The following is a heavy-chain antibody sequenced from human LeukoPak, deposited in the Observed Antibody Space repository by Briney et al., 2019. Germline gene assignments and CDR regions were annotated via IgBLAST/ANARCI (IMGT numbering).Heavy chain of an antibody. D-gene: IGHD1-26*01. V-gene: IGHV3-11*01. CDR1: GFTFSDYY. Sequence: GGSLGLSCAASGFTFSDYYMSWIRLAPGKGLEWVSYISSSGSTIYYADSVKGRFTISRDNAKNSLYLQMNSLRAEDTAVYYCARDLGGSYPTTPDYWGQGTLVTVSS. CDR2: ISSSGSTI. CDR3: ARDLGGSYPTTPDY. J-gene: IGHJ4*02.